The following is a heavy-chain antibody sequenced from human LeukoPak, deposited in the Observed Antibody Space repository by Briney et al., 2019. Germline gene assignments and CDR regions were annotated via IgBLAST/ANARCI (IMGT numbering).Heavy chain of an antibody. D-gene: IGHD5-18*01. V-gene: IGHV1-2*02. CDR1: GFTVTGYY. CDR3: TRGGPEGSGYCYGSHDY. J-gene: IGHJ4*02. CDR2: INPNSGAT. Sequence: ASVKVSCKASGFTVTGYYMHWVRQAPGQGLEWMGWINPNSGATNYAQKFQGRVTMTRDTSISTVYMELSRLRSDDTAVYYCTRGGPEGSGYCYGSHDYWGQGTLVTVSS.